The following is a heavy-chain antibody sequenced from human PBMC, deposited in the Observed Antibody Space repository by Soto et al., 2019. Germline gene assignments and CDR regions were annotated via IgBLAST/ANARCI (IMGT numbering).Heavy chain of an antibody. CDR1: GESFSGYY. J-gene: IGHJ1*01. Sequence: QVQLQQWGTGLLKPSETLSLTCAVYGESFSGYYWSWIRQPPGKGLEWIGEINHSGNTNYNPSLKSRVTMSVDTSKNQCSLKLISVTAADTAVYYCERGESGFQYWGQGTLVTVSS. CDR3: ERGESGFQY. D-gene: IGHD6-25*01. CDR2: INHSGNT. V-gene: IGHV4-34*01.